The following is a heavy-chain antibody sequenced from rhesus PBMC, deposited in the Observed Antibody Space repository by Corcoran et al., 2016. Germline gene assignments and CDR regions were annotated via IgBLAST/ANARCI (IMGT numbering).Heavy chain of an antibody. CDR2: IYGSSGGT. V-gene: IGHV4-160*01. D-gene: IGHD5-30*01. J-gene: IGHJ2*01. CDR1: GGSFSSYW. Sequence: QVQLQESGPGLVKPSETLSLTCAVSGGSFSSYWWGWIRQPPGQGMELIGSIYGSSGGTEYNPSLKSRATISRDTSKNQFSLKLSSVTAADTAVYYCARFADTAGTRGYFDIWGPGTPITISS. CDR3: ARFADTAGTRGYFDI.